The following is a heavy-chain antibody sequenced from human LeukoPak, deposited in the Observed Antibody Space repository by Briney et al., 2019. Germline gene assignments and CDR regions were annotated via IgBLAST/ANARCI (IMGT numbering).Heavy chain of an antibody. CDR1: GFTFSSYG. Sequence: GRSLRLSCAASGFTFSSYGMHWVRQAPGKGLEWVAVIWYDGSNKYYADSVKGRFTISRDNSKNTLFLQMNSLRAEDTAVHYCARDPSVVGATAFDYWGQGTLVTVSS. V-gene: IGHV3-33*01. J-gene: IGHJ4*02. D-gene: IGHD1-26*01. CDR3: ARDPSVVGATAFDY. CDR2: IWYDGSNK.